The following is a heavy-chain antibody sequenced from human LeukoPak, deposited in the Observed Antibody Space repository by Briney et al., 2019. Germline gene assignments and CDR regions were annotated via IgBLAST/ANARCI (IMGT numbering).Heavy chain of an antibody. V-gene: IGHV3-74*01. CDR3: ARGSRFGVVERDAFDI. Sequence: GGSLRLSCAASGFTFSSYWMHWVRQAPGKGLVWVSRINSDGSSTSYADSVKGRFTISRDNAKNSLYLQMNSLRAEDTAVYYCARGSRFGVVERDAFDIWGQGTMVTVSS. D-gene: IGHD3-3*01. CDR1: GFTFSSYW. J-gene: IGHJ3*02. CDR2: INSDGSST.